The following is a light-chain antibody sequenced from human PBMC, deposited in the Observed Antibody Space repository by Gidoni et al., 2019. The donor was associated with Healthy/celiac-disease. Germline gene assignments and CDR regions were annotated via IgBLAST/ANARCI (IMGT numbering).Light chain of an antibody. J-gene: IGLJ2*01. CDR2: GNS. Sequence: QSVLTQPPSVSGAPGPRVTISYTGSSSNIGAGYDVHWYQQLPGTAPKLLIYGNSNRPSGVPDRFSGSKSGTSASLAITGLQAEDEADYYCQSYDSSLSGYVVFGGGTKLTVL. CDR3: QSYDSSLSGYVV. CDR1: SSNIGAGYD. V-gene: IGLV1-40*01.